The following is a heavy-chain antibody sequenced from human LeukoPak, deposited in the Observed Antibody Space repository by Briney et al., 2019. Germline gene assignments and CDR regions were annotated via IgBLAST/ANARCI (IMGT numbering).Heavy chain of an antibody. V-gene: IGHV3-30*02. CDR3: AKTGAGYYYMDV. CDR2: IRYDGSSK. D-gene: IGHD7-27*01. Sequence: GGSLRLSCAASGFTFSSYGMHWVRQAPGKGLEWVAFIRYDGSSKYYADSVKGRFTISRDNSKNTLYLQMNSLRAEDTAVYYCAKTGAGYYYMDVWGKGTTVTVSS. J-gene: IGHJ6*03. CDR1: GFTFSSYG.